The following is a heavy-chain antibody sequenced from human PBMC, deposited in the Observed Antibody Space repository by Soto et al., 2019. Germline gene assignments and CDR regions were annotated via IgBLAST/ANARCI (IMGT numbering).Heavy chain of an antibody. CDR2: IYHSGSA. Sequence: SLTFAVSCGSISNGGYSWSWIRQPPGKGLARIGYIYHSGSAYYNPSLKSRVTRSVDGSKNQFPLQLKAVTAADTAIYYCARSDLCSGYSYWGQGILVTVSS. J-gene: IGHJ4*02. V-gene: IGHV4-30-2*01. CDR1: CGSISNGGYS. D-gene: IGHD3-22*01. CDR3: ARSDLCSGYSY.